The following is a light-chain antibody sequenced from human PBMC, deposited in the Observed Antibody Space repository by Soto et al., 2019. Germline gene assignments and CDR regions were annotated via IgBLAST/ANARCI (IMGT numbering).Light chain of an antibody. J-gene: IGKJ2*01. Sequence: DIQMTQSPSSLSASVTDRVTITCRASQTVNSYLNWYQQKPGKAPNLLISGASTLQGGVPSRFSASGSGTDFSLTISSLRVEDFGTYYCQQSFVSPYTFGQGTKVEI. CDR2: GAS. CDR3: QQSFVSPYT. CDR1: QTVNSY. V-gene: IGKV1-39*01.